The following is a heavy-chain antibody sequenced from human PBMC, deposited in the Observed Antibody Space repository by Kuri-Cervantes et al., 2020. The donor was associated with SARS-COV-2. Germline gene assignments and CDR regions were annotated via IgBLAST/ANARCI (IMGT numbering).Heavy chain of an antibody. Sequence: GGSLRLSCAASGFTFSSYSMNWVRQAPGKGLEWVSIIYSGGTTYYADSVKGRFTISRDNSKNTVNLQMNSLRGEDTALYYCARAGYSTGWFPDWYFDLWGRGTLVTVSS. CDR3: ARAGYSTGWFPDWYFDL. CDR2: IYSGGTT. D-gene: IGHD6-19*01. CDR1: GFTFSSYS. V-gene: IGHV3-53*01. J-gene: IGHJ2*01.